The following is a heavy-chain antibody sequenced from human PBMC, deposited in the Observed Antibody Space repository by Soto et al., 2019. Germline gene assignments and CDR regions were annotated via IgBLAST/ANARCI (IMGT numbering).Heavy chain of an antibody. J-gene: IGHJ4*02. V-gene: IGHV1-24*01. D-gene: IGHD2-15*01. Sequence: ASVKVSCKVSGYTLTELSMHWVRQAPGKGLEWMGGFDPEDGETIYAQKFQGRVTMTEDTSTDTAYMGLSSLRSEDTAVYYCATAGYCSGGSCYPADYWGQGTLVTVSS. CDR1: GYTLTELS. CDR3: ATAGYCSGGSCYPADY. CDR2: FDPEDGET.